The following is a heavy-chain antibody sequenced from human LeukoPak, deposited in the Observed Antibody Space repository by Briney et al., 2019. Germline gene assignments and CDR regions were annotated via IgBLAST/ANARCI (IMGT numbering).Heavy chain of an antibody. CDR3: ARARTYYDFWSGYPSGYYMDV. CDR2: INPSGGST. J-gene: IGHJ6*03. CDR1: GYTFTGYY. V-gene: IGHV1-46*01. D-gene: IGHD3-3*01. Sequence: GASVKVSCKASGYTFTGYYMHWVRQAPGQGLEWMGIINPSGGSTSYAQKFQGRVTMTRDMSTSTVYMELSSLRSEDTAVYYCARARTYYDFWSGYPSGYYMDVWGKGTTVTVSS.